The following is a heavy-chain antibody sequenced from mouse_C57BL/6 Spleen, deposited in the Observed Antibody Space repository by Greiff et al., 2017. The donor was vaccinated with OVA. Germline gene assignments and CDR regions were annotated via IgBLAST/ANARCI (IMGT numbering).Heavy chain of an antibody. J-gene: IGHJ2*01. CDR1: GYTFTSYW. D-gene: IGHD2-2*01. V-gene: IGHV1-50*01. CDR3: ARSTMVTTARRYYFDY. Sequence: QVQLQQPGAELVKPGASVKLSCKASGYTFTSYWMQWVKQRPGQGLEWIGEIDPSDSYTNYNQKFKGKATLTVDTSSSTAYMQLSSLTSEDSAVYYCARSTMVTTARRYYFDYWGQGTTLTVSS. CDR2: IDPSDSYT.